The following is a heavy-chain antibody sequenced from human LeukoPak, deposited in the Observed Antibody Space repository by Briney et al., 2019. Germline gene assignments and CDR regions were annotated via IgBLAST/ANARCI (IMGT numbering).Heavy chain of an antibody. D-gene: IGHD2-2*01. CDR1: GGSISSGGYY. Sequence: SETLSLTCTVSGGSISSGGYYWSWIRQHSGKGLEWIGYIFYTGSTFYNPSLKSRVTMSQDTSKNQFSLKVTSVTAADTAVYYCARAPPIVVVPAAIDAFDFWGQGTMVSVSS. CDR2: IFYTGST. J-gene: IGHJ3*01. V-gene: IGHV4-31*03. CDR3: ARAPPIVVVPAAIDAFDF.